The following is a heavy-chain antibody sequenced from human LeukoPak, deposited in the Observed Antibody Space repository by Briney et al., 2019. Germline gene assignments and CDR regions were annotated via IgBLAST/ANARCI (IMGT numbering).Heavy chain of an antibody. D-gene: IGHD3-22*01. CDR2: IKQDGSEK. J-gene: IGHJ4*02. V-gene: IGHV3-7*01. Sequence: GGSLRLSCAASGFTFSSFRVNWVRQARGRGLEWVANIKQDGSEKYYVDSVKGRFTISRDNAKNSLYLQMNSLRAEDTAVYYCARDLGDSSGYWGQGTLVTVSS. CDR1: GFTFSSFR. CDR3: ARDLGDSSGY.